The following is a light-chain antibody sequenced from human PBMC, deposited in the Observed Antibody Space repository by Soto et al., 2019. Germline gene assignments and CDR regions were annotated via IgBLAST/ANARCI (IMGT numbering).Light chain of an antibody. V-gene: IGKV3-15*01. CDR1: QSVRSN. Sequence: IVLTQSPATLSVSSRERATLSCRASQSVRSNLAWYQQKPGQAPRLLIYGASTRATGIPVRFSGSGSGTDFTLTISSLQSEDFAVYYCLQYNDWVPTFGQGTKVDI. CDR3: LQYNDWVPT. J-gene: IGKJ1*01. CDR2: GAS.